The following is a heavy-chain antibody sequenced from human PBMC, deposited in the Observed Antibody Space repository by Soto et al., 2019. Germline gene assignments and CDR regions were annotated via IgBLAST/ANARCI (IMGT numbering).Heavy chain of an antibody. D-gene: IGHD3-3*01. CDR2: INHSGST. CDR3: ARGSGGREYYDFRSGYNWFDP. CDR1: GGSFSGYY. V-gene: IGHV4-34*01. J-gene: IGHJ5*02. Sequence: PSEPLSLPWAVYGGSFSGYYWIWIRQPPGKGLEWIGEINHSGSTNYNPSLKSRVTISVDTSKNQFSLKLSSVTAADTAVYYCARGSGGREYYDFRSGYNWFDPWGQGTLVTVSS.